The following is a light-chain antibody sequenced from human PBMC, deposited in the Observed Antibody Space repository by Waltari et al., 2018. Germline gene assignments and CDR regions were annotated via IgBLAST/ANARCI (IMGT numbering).Light chain of an antibody. CDR1: QSVRST. V-gene: IGKV3D-15*01. Sequence: DIVMTQSPATLSLSPGESATLSCRASQSVRSTFAWFQQKPGQPPRLLIYGTSTRATGIPARFSGSGSGTEFSLTISSLQPEDFATYYCQQYDHWPWTFGQGP. J-gene: IGKJ1*01. CDR2: GTS. CDR3: QQYDHWPWT.